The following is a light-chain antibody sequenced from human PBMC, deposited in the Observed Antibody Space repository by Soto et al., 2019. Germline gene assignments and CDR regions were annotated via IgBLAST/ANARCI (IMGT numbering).Light chain of an antibody. J-gene: IGLJ1*01. CDR1: SGHSSYA. CDR2: LNSDGSH. V-gene: IGLV4-69*01. Sequence: QLVLTQSPSASASLGASVKLTCTLSSGHSSYAIAWHQQQPEKGPRYLMKLNSDGSHSKGDGIPDRFSGSSSGAERYLIISSLPSEDEADYYCQTWGTGIHVFGTGTKVTVL. CDR3: QTWGTGIHV.